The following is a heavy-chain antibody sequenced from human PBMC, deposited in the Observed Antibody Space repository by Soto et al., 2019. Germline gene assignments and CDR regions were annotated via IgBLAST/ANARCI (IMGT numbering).Heavy chain of an antibody. D-gene: IGHD3-10*01. J-gene: IGHJ4*02. Sequence: SETLSLTCAVYGGSFSGYYWSWIRQPPGKGLEWIGEINHSGSTNYNPSLKSRVTISVDTSKNQFSLKLSSVTAADTAVYYCARERNRWFGELLAFDYWGQGTLVTVSS. V-gene: IGHV4-34*01. CDR2: INHSGST. CDR1: GGSFSGYY. CDR3: ARERNRWFGELLAFDY.